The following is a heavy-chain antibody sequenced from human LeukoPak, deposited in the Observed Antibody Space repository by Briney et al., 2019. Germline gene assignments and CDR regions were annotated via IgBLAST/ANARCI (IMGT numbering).Heavy chain of an antibody. J-gene: IGHJ6*02. V-gene: IGHV4-59*08. CDR2: IYYSGST. CDR1: GGSISSYY. D-gene: IGHD6-13*01. Sequence: SETLSLTCTVSGGSISSYYWSWIRRPPEKGLEWIGYIYYSGSTNYNPSLKSRVTISVDTSKNQFSLKLSSVTAADTAVYYCARHLAARYYYYGMDVWGQGTTVTVSS. CDR3: ARHLAARYYYYGMDV.